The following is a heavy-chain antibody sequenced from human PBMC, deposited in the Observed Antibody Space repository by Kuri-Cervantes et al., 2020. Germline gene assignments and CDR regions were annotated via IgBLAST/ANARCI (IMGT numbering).Heavy chain of an antibody. D-gene: IGHD3-3*01. Sequence: GESLKISCAASGFTFSSYAMHWVRQAPGKGLEWVSAISGSGGSTYYADSAKGRFTISRDNSKNTLYLQMNSLRAEDTAVYYCAKDRLDYDFWSGYYLNYFDYWGQGTLVTVSS. CDR1: GFTFSSYA. J-gene: IGHJ4*02. CDR3: AKDRLDYDFWSGYYLNYFDY. V-gene: IGHV3-23*01. CDR2: ISGSGGST.